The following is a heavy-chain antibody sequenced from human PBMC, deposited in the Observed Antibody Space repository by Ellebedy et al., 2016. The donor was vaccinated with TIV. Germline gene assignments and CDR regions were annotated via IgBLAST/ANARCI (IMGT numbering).Heavy chain of an antibody. D-gene: IGHD3-9*01. J-gene: IGHJ6*02. CDR1: GGPFNDYY. V-gene: IGHV4-34*01. Sequence: SETLSLTCAVYGGPFNDYYWHWFRQPPGEGPEWIGEIAHDGGTNYNPSLKSRVTMSADTSKKQFSLRLNFVTTADTAVYYCTRTFFDWSNWYNDFYYGMDVWGQGTTVTVSS. CDR3: TRTFFDWSNWYNDFYYGMDV. CDR2: IAHDGGT.